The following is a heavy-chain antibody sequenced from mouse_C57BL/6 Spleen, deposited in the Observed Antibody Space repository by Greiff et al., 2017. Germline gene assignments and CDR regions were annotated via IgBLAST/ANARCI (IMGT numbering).Heavy chain of an antibody. CDR2: FYPGGGSI. V-gene: IGHV1-62-2*01. CDR1: GYTFTEYT. Sequence: VQLQQSGAELVKPGASVKLSCKASGYTFTEYTIPWVKQRPGQGLEWIGRFYPGGGSIKYNEKFKDKATLTADKSSSTVYMEFSRLTSEDSAVYFCARHEEIGGYYSFAYWGQGTPVTVSA. D-gene: IGHD2-3*01. J-gene: IGHJ3*01. CDR3: ARHEEIGGYYSFAY.